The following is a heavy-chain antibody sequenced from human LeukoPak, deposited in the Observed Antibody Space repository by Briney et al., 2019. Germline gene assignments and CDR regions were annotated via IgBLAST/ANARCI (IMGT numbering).Heavy chain of an antibody. CDR1: GFTFSNYA. CDR3: AKSQPSAISWFDP. Sequence: GGSLRLSCAASGFTFSNYAMNWVRQAPGRGLEWVSAISSSAASIYYADSVKGRFTISRDNSKNTLWLQMNSLRDEDTAVYYCAKSQPSAISWFDPWGQGTLVTVSS. CDR2: ISSSAASI. J-gene: IGHJ5*02. V-gene: IGHV3-23*01. D-gene: IGHD2-2*02.